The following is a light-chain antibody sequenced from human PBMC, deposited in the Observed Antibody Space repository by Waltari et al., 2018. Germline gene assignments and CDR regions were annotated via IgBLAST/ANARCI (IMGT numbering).Light chain of an antibody. Sequence: DIQLTQSPSFLSASVGDRVTITCRASQGISTYLAWYQQKPGKAPKLLIYAASTLQSGVPSRFSGSGSGTEFTLTISSLQPEDFAIYYCQQLNNYLWTFGQGTRVEI. CDR2: AAS. J-gene: IGKJ1*01. V-gene: IGKV1-9*01. CDR3: QQLNNYLWT. CDR1: QGISTY.